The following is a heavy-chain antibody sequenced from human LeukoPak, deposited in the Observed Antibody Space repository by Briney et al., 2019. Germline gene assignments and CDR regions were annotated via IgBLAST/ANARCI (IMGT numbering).Heavy chain of an antibody. D-gene: IGHD3-16*01. V-gene: IGHV3-30*02. CDR1: GFTFSNYG. CDR2: IGYDGSKI. Sequence: GGSLKLSCATSGFTFSNYGMHWVRQAPGKGLEWVTFIGYDGSKIYYADSVKGRFTISRDNSKNTLYLQMNSLRPEDTAVYYCAKEGRGGFDIWGQGTMVTVSS. CDR3: AKEGRGGFDI. J-gene: IGHJ3*02.